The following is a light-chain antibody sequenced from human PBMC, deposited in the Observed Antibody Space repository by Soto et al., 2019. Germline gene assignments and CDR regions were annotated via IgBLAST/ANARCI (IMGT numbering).Light chain of an antibody. CDR1: SSDVGSYNL. V-gene: IGLV2-23*01. J-gene: IGLJ2*01. Sequence: QSALTQPASVSGSPGQSITISCTGTSSDVGSYNLVSWYQQHPDKAPKLMIYEGIKRPSGVSNRFSGSKSGNTASLTISGLQAEDEADYYCCSSAGSSTLVFGGGTKLTVL. CDR3: CSSAGSSTLV. CDR2: EGI.